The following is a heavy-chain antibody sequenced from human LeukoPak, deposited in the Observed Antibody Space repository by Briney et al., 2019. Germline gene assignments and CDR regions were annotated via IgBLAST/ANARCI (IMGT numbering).Heavy chain of an antibody. CDR1: GFTFSNYA. Sequence: GGSLRLSCAASGFTFSNYAMSWVRQAPGKGLEWVSAISGSGGSSGGSTYYADSVKGRFTISRDNSKNTLYLQMNSLRAEDTAVYFCAKGVYYYDSSRYYYTYYLDYWGQGTLVTVSS. CDR3: AKGVYYYDSSRYYYTYYLDY. J-gene: IGHJ4*02. V-gene: IGHV3-23*01. CDR2: ISGSGGSSGGST. D-gene: IGHD3-22*01.